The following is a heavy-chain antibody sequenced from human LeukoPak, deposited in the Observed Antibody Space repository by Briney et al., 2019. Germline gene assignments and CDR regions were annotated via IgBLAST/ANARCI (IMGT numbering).Heavy chain of an antibody. J-gene: IGHJ3*02. V-gene: IGHV4-34*01. CDR1: GGSFSGYY. CDR3: ARYDYAATDAFDI. CDR2: INHSGST. D-gene: IGHD4-17*01. Sequence: KPSETLSLTCAVYGGSFSGYYWSCMREPPGKGLEWIGEINHSGSTNYNPSLKSRVTISVDTSKNQFSLKLSSVTAADTAVYYCARYDYAATDAFDIWGQGTMVTVSS.